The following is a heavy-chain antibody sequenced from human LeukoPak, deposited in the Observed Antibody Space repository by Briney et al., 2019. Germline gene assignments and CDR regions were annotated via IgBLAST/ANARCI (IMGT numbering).Heavy chain of an antibody. CDR3: AREVIAVAGAFDY. CDR2: IKQDGSEK. D-gene: IGHD6-19*01. J-gene: IGHJ4*02. Sequence: PGGSLRLSCAASGFTFSSYWMSWVRQAPGKGLEWVANIKQDGSEKYYVDSVKGRFTISRDNAKNPLYLQMNSLRAEDTAVYNCAREVIAVAGAFDYWGQGTLVTVSS. CDR1: GFTFSSYW. V-gene: IGHV3-7*01.